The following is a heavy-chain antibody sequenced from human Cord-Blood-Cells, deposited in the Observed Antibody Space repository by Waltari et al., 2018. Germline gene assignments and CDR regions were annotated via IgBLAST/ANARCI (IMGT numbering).Heavy chain of an antibody. CDR1: GGSFSGYY. D-gene: IGHD3-9*01. Sequence: QVQLQQWGAGLLKPSETLSLTCAVYGGSFSGYYWSWLRQPPGKGLEWIGESNHSGSTNYHPSLKSRVSISVDTSKNQFSLKLSSVTAADTAVYYCARRDYDILTGYDYWGQGTLVTVSS. CDR3: ARRDYDILTGYDY. CDR2: SNHSGST. V-gene: IGHV4-34*01. J-gene: IGHJ4*02.